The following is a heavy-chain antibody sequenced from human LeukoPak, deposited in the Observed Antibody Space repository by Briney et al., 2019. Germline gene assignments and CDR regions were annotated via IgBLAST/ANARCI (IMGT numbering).Heavy chain of an antibody. J-gene: IGHJ4*02. CDR1: GFTFSNAW. CDR3: TTNTQITYYFDY. Sequence: GGSLRLSCAASGFTFSNAWMSWVRQAPGKGLEWVGRIKSKTDGGTTDYAAPVKGRFTISRDDSKNTLYLQMSSLKTEDTAVYYCTTNTQITYYFDYWGQGTLVTVSS. CDR2: IKSKTDGGTT. V-gene: IGHV3-15*01.